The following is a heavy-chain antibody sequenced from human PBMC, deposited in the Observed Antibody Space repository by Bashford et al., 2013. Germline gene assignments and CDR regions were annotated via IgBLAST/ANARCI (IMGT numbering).Heavy chain of an antibody. CDR1: GGSISNHF. CDR3: AREGTGVTGTRRWLDP. J-gene: IGHJ5*02. Sequence: SETLSLTCTVSGGSISNHFWTWIRQPVGKGLEWIGHIYSSGTTKYNPSLKSRVTMSVDTSKNQFSLKLSSVTAADTAVYYCAREGTGVTGTRRWLDPWGQGTLVTVSS. CDR2: IYSSGTT. D-gene: IGHD1-7*01. V-gene: IGHV4-4*07.